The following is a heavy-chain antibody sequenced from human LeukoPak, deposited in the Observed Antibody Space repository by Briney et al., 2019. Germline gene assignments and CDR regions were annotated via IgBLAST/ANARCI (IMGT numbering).Heavy chain of an antibody. V-gene: IGHV3-23*01. CDR1: GFSIYNYA. Sequence: GGSLRLSCAASGFSIYNYAMIWVRQAPGKGLEWVSDIRATSGITYYADSVRGRFTISRDNSKNMLYLQMNSLRADDTAVYYCARGSDFRDPLTFYAMDVWGQGTTVTVSS. D-gene: IGHD3-3*01. CDR3: ARGSDFRDPLTFYAMDV. J-gene: IGHJ6*01. CDR2: IRATSGIT.